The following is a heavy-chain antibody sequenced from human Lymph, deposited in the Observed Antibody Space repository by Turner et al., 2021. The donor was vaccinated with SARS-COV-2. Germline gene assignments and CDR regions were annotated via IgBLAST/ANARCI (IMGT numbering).Heavy chain of an antibody. CDR2: ISYDGSNK. CDR3: AIEMGSGSDD. J-gene: IGHJ4*02. V-gene: IGHV3-30*04. D-gene: IGHD3-10*01. CDR1: GFTCSSYD. Sequence: VQLAVSGGGVVEPGRSLSLACTAAGFTCSSYDMHWGRQAPGKGLGLVVLISYDGSNKYYADSVEGRFTISRDNSKNTLYLQMNSLRTEDTAVYDCAIEMGSGSDDWGQGTLVTVSS.